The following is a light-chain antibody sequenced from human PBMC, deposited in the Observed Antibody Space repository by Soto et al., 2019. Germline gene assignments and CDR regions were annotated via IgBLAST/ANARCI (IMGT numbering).Light chain of an antibody. CDR1: QGISNY. V-gene: IGKV1-27*01. CDR2: AAS. J-gene: IGKJ3*01. Sequence: DIQMTQSPSSLSASVGDRVTITCRASQGISNYLPWYQQKPGKVPKLLIYAASTLQSGVPSRFIGSGSAADFTLTLSSLQTEDVATYYCQKYNSALFTFGPGTQVDIK. CDR3: QKYNSALFT.